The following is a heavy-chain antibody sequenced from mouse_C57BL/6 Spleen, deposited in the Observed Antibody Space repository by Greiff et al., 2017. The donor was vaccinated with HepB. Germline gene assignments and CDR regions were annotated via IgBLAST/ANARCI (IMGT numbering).Heavy chain of an antibody. CDR3: TRDRGYGSRGYFDY. Sequence: EVQVVESGEGLVKPGGSLKLSCAASGFTFSSYAMSWVRQTPEKRLEWVAYISSGGDYIYYADTVKGRFTISRDNARNTLYLQMSSLKSEDTAMYYCTRDRGYGSRGYFDYWGQGTTLTVSS. J-gene: IGHJ2*01. CDR1: GFTFSSYA. CDR2: ISSGGDYI. V-gene: IGHV5-9-1*02. D-gene: IGHD1-1*01.